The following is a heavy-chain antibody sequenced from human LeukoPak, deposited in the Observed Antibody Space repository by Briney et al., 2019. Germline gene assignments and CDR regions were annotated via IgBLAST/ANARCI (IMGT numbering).Heavy chain of an antibody. J-gene: IGHJ4*02. D-gene: IGHD1-7*01. Sequence: ASVRVSSKASGYTFTGYYMHWVRQAPGQGLEWMGWINPNSGGTDYAQKFQGRVTMTRDTSISTAYMELSRLRSDDTAVYYCAREYNWNYVDWGQGTLVTVSS. V-gene: IGHV1-2*02. CDR2: INPNSGGT. CDR3: AREYNWNYVD. CDR1: GYTFTGYY.